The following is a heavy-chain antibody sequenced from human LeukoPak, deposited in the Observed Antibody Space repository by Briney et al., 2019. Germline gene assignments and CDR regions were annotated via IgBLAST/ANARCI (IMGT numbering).Heavy chain of an antibody. CDR1: GGSLSTYY. CDR3: ARYYGSRAAGFDY. Sequence: SETLSLTCTISGGSLSTYYWSWIRQSPGKGLEWIGYVYYSGSPNYSPSLKSRVTISLDTSKNQFSLKLSSVTAADTAVYYCARYYGSRAAGFDYWGQGILVTVSS. J-gene: IGHJ4*02. V-gene: IGHV4-59*08. D-gene: IGHD3-10*01. CDR2: VYYSGSP.